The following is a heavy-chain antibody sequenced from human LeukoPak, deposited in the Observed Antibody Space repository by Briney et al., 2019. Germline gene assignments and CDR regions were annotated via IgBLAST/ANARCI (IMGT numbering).Heavy chain of an antibody. D-gene: IGHD3-22*01. V-gene: IGHV1-18*01. Sequence: VASVKVSCKASGYTFTSYDISWVRQAPGQGLEWMGWISAYNGNTNYAQKLQGRVTMTTDTSTSTAYMELRSLRSDDTAVYYCARESDSSGYYGHDAFDIWGQGTMVTVSS. J-gene: IGHJ3*02. CDR3: ARESDSSGYYGHDAFDI. CDR2: ISAYNGNT. CDR1: GYTFTSYD.